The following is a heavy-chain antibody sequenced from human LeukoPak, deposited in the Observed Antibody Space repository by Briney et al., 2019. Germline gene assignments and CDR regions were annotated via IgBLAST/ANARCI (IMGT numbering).Heavy chain of an antibody. CDR3: ARGPVTVWFDP. CDR1: GGSISSSTYY. J-gene: IGHJ5*02. CDR2: IYYSGST. D-gene: IGHD4-11*01. V-gene: IGHV4-39*01. Sequence: SETLSLTCSVSGGSISSSTYYWGWIRQPPGKGLEWIGTIYYSGSTYYNPSLKSRVTISVDTSKNQFSLKLSSVTAADTAVYYCARGPVTVWFDPWGQGTLVTVSS.